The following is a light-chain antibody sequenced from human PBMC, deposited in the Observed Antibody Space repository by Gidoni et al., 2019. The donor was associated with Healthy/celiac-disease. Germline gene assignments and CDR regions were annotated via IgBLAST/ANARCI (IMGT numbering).Light chain of an antibody. V-gene: IGKV3-20*01. Sequence: ELVLTQSPGNLSLSPGERATLSCRASQSVSSSYLAWYQQKPGQAPRLLIYGASSRATGIPDRFSGSWSGTDFTLTISRLEPEDFAVYYCQQYGSSPPVTFGPGTKVDIK. CDR2: GAS. J-gene: IGKJ3*01. CDR3: QQYGSSPPVT. CDR1: QSVSSSY.